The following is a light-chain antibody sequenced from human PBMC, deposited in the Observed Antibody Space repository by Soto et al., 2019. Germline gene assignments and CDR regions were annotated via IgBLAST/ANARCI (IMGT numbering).Light chain of an antibody. Sequence: DIQMTQSPSSLSASVGDRVTITCRASQSISSYLNWYQQTPGKAPKLLIYAASSLQSGVPSRFSGSGSGTDFTLTISRLQPEDFATYYCQQSYSSPRTFGPGTKVDIK. CDR2: AAS. J-gene: IGKJ1*01. CDR3: QQSYSSPRT. CDR1: QSISSY. V-gene: IGKV1-39*01.